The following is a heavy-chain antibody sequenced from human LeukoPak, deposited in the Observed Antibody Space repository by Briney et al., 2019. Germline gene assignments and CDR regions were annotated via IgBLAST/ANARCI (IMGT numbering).Heavy chain of an antibody. CDR1: GFTFSTYG. V-gene: IGHV3-23*01. CDR2: ISGSGGST. CDR3: AKDSSSGTYFDY. D-gene: IGHD1-26*01. J-gene: IGHJ4*02. Sequence: GGSLRLSCAASGFTFSTYGMSWVRQAPGKGLEWVSAISGSGGSTYYADSVKGRFTISRDNSKNTLYLQLKSLRAEDTAVYYCAKDSSSGTYFDYWGQGTLVTVSS.